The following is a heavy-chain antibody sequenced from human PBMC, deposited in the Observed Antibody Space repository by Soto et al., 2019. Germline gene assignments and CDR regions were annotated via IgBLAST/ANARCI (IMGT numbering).Heavy chain of an antibody. J-gene: IGHJ4*02. CDR1: GFTFSNYA. D-gene: IGHD3-22*01. V-gene: IGHV3-23*01. Sequence: PGGSLRLSCAASGFTFSNYAMNWVRQAPGKGLEWVSGISAIGVKTYSADSMKGRFTMSRDNSKDTVYLEMNSLRAEDTAVYYCTKSRSAMIYYFDFWGLGAQVTVSS. CDR3: TKSRSAMIYYFDF. CDR2: ISAIGVKT.